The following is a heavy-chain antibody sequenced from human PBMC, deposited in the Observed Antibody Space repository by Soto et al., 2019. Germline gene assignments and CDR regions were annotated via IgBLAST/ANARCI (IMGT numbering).Heavy chain of an antibody. CDR3: ARDLAIAGSNYYYGMDV. D-gene: IGHD6-13*01. Sequence: HPGGSLRLSCAASGFTFSSYGMHWVRQAPGKGLEWVAFIWYDGSNKYYADSVKGRFTISRDNSKITLSLQMSSLSAEDTAVYYCARDLAIAGSNYYYGMDVWGQGTTVTVSS. CDR1: GFTFSSYG. J-gene: IGHJ6*02. V-gene: IGHV3-33*01. CDR2: IWYDGSNK.